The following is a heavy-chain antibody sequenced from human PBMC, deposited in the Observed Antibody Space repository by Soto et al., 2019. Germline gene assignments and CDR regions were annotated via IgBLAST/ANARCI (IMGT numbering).Heavy chain of an antibody. Sequence: GWSLRLSCAASGFTFSSYWMHLVRQAPGKGLVWVSRINSDGSSTSYADSVKGRFTISRDNAKNTLYLQMNSLRAEDTAVYYCARDTSPPYYYGSGGFDPWGQGTLVTVS. D-gene: IGHD3-10*01. J-gene: IGHJ5*02. V-gene: IGHV3-74*01. CDR3: ARDTSPPYYYGSGGFDP. CDR2: INSDGSST. CDR1: GFTFSSYW.